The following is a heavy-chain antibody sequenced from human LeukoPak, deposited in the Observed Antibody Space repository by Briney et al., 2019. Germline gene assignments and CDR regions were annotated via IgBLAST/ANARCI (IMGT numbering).Heavy chain of an antibody. CDR2: INHSGST. CDR1: GGSFSGYY. V-gene: IGHV4-34*01. J-gene: IGHJ3*01. D-gene: IGHD2-15*01. Sequence: SETLSLTCAVYGGSFSGYYWSWIRQPPGKGLEWIGEINHSGSTNYNPSLKRRATISVDTSKNQFSLELTSVTAADSAVYYCAIPYGFTPLTDAFDLWGQGTTVIVSS. CDR3: AIPYGFTPLTDAFDL.